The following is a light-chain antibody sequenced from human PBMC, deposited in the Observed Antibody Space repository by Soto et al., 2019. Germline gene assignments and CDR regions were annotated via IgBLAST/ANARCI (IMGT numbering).Light chain of an antibody. CDR1: SSNIGAGYD. CDR2: GNS. V-gene: IGLV1-40*01. CDR3: QSYDIRLSGSGV. Sequence: QSVLTQPPSVSGAPGQRVTISCTGSSSNIGAGYDVHWYQQLPGTAPKLLIYGNSNRPSGVPDRVSGSKSGTSASLASTGLQAEDESDYYCQSYDIRLSGSGVFGTGTKLTVL. J-gene: IGLJ1*01.